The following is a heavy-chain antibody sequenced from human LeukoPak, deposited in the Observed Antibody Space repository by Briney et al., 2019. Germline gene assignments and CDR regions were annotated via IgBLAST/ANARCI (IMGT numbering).Heavy chain of an antibody. V-gene: IGHV1-2*02. J-gene: IGHJ4*02. CDR1: GYTFTDYY. Sequence: GASVKVSCKTSGYTFTDYYMHWVRQAPGQGLEWMGWISPNGGGTHFAQNFQGRVTMTRDTSISTAYMDLTRLRSDDTAVYYCARSRVPGSWIQLWDLDYWGQGTLVTVSS. D-gene: IGHD5-18*01. CDR3: ARSRVPGSWIQLWDLDY. CDR2: ISPNGGGT.